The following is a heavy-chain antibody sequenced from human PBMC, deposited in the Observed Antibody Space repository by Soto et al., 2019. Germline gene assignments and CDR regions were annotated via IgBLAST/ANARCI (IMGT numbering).Heavy chain of an antibody. J-gene: IGHJ3*01. V-gene: IGHV3-23*01. Sequence: GSLRLSCAGPGFTFSRNAMSWVRQAPGKGLEWVLGTTGNSDLTYYADSVKGRFTISRDNSKKTLYLQLNTLSADDTAVYYCAKNRDYDYDAFDVWGQGTVVTVSS. CDR3: AKNRDYDYDAFDV. CDR1: GFTFSRNA. D-gene: IGHD3-16*01. CDR2: TTGNSDLT.